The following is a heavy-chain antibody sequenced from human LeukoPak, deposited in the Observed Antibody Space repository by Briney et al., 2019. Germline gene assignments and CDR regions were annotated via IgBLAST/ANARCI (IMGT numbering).Heavy chain of an antibody. CDR1: GGSISSYY. CDR3: ARRSGYSDNDAFDI. Sequence: SETLSLTCTVSGGSISSYYWSWIRQPPGKGLEGIGYIYYSGSTNYNPSLTRRVTISVDTSKNQFSLKLSSVTAADTAVYYCARRSGYSDNDAFDIWGQGTMVTVSS. V-gene: IGHV4-59*08. D-gene: IGHD5-12*01. J-gene: IGHJ3*02. CDR2: IYYSGST.